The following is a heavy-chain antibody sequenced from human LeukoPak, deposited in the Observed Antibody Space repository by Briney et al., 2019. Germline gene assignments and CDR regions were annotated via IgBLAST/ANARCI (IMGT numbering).Heavy chain of an antibody. CDR3: VRGRFNYDSTGYSSFYY. CDR2: IKEDGSEK. CDR1: GVTFSSYW. Sequence: GGSLRLSCAASGVTFSSYWMSWVRQAPGKGLEWVANIKEDGSEKYYVDSVKGRFTISRDNAKTSVYLQMNSLRAEDTAVYYCVRGRFNYDSTGYSSFYYWGQGTLVTVSS. D-gene: IGHD3-22*01. V-gene: IGHV3-7*01. J-gene: IGHJ4*02.